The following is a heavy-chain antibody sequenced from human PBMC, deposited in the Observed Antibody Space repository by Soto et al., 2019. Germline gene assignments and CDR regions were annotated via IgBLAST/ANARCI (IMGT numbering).Heavy chain of an antibody. V-gene: IGHV3-33*01. CDR1: GFTFSSYG. CDR2: IWYDGSNK. D-gene: IGHD6-19*01. J-gene: IGHJ4*02. Sequence: GGSLRLSCAASGFTFSSYGMHWVRQAPGKGLEWVAVIWYDGSNKYYADSVKGRFTISKENSKNPLDLKMNSLRAEDTAVYYCARASGYSSGWFFDYWGQGTLVTVSS. CDR3: ARASGYSSGWFFDY.